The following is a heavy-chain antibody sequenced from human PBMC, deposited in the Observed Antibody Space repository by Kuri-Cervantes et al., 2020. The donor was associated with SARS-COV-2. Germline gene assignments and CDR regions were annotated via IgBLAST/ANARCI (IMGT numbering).Heavy chain of an antibody. CDR2: IYYTGST. D-gene: IGHD3-10*01. CDR1: CGFLSTGGYY. V-gene: IGHV4-31*02. J-gene: IGHJ5*02. Sequence: SQTPSLSCAVSCGFLSTGGYYWSWLRQHPGKGLEWIGYIYYTGSTYYNPSLRGRVSISLDMSKNQFSLNLSSVTAADTAVYYCARASIAPFGSGSWWFDPWAREPRSPSPQ. CDR3: ARASIAPFGSGSWWFDP.